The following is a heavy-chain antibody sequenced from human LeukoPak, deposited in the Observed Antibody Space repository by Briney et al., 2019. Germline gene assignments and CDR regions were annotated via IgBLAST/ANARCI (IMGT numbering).Heavy chain of an antibody. Sequence: GASVKVSCKGSGYTFTGYYIHWVRQAPGQGLEWMGRVNPISGGTKYAQKFQGRVTMTIDTSISTASLELSSLRSDDTAVYYCARATGWDNTSSDYWGPGTLVTVSS. J-gene: IGHJ4*02. CDR2: VNPISGGT. V-gene: IGHV1-2*06. CDR1: GYTFTGYY. D-gene: IGHD1/OR15-1a*01. CDR3: ARATGWDNTSSDY.